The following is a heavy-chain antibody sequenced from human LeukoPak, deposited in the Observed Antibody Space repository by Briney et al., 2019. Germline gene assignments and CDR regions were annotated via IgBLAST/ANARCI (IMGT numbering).Heavy chain of an antibody. J-gene: IGHJ5*02. CDR3: ARVAGTGSDWFDP. CDR2: ISAYNGNT. CDR1: GYTFTSYG. Sequence: ASVKVSCKASGYTFTSYGISWVRQAPGQGLEWMGWISAYNGNTNYAQKLQGRVTMTTDTSTSTACMELRSLRSDDTAVYYCARVAGTGSDWFDPWGQGTLVTVSS. D-gene: IGHD6-19*01. V-gene: IGHV1-18*01.